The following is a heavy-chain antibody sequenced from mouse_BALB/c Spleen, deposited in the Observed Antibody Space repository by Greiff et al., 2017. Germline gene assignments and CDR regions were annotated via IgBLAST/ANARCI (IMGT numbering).Heavy chain of an antibody. Sequence: EVKLMESGGGLVKPGGSLKLSCAASGFTFSDYYMYWVRQTPEKRLEWVATISDGGSYTYYPDSVKGRFTISRDNAKNNLYLQMSSLKSEDTAMYYCARDWEVRQNYAMDYWGQGTSVTVSS. V-gene: IGHV5-4*02. D-gene: IGHD2-14*01. J-gene: IGHJ4*01. CDR1: GFTFSDYY. CDR2: ISDGGSYT. CDR3: ARDWEVRQNYAMDY.